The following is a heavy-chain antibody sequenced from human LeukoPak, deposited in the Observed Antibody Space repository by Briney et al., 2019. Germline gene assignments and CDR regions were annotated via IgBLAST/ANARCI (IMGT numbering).Heavy chain of an antibody. CDR3: ARRNYYDDHDP. D-gene: IGHD3-22*01. CDR1: GGSISSYY. CDR2: IYYSGST. V-gene: IGHV4-59*01. J-gene: IGHJ5*02. Sequence: SETLSLTCTVSGGSISSYYWSWIRQPPGKGLEWIGYIYYSGSTNYNPSLKSRVTISVDTSKNQFSLKLSSVTAADTAVYYCARRNYYDDHDPWGQGTLVTVSS.